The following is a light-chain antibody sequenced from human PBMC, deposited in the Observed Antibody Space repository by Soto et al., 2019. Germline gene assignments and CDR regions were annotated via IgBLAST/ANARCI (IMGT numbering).Light chain of an antibody. CDR1: QSVSSSY. Sequence: EIVLTQSPGTLSLSPGERATLSCRASQSVSSSYLAWYQQKPGQAPSLLIYGASSKATTIPDRFSGSGSGTDFTLTISRLEPEDFAVYYCQQYGSSPPITFGQGTRLEIK. J-gene: IGKJ5*01. CDR3: QQYGSSPPIT. CDR2: GAS. V-gene: IGKV3-20*01.